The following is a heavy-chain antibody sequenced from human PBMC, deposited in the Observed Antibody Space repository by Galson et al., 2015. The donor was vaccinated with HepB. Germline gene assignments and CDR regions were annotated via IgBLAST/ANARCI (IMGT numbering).Heavy chain of an antibody. J-gene: IGHJ4*02. CDR3: TTDKSRYAAGWQGFDY. D-gene: IGHD3-16*01. Sequence: SLRLSCAASGFTFRNAYMNWVRQAPGKGLEWVGRIKSKPDGETTDYAAPVKDRFVISRDDPKNTLYLQMTGLKTEDTAVYYCTTDKSRYAAGWQGFDYWGQGTLVTVSS. CDR1: GFTFRNAY. CDR2: IKSKPDGETT. V-gene: IGHV3-15*07.